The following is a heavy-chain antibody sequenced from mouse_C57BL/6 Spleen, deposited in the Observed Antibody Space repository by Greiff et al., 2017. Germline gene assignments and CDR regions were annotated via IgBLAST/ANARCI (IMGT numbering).Heavy chain of an antibody. CDR2: INPNNGGT. Sequence: EVQLQQSGPELVKPGASVKISCKASGYTFTDYYMNWVKQSHGKSLEWIGDINPNNGGTSYNQKFKGKATLTVDKSSSTAYIELRSLTSEDSAVYCCAPLYYDYEGYWGQGTTLTVSS. CDR1: GYTFTDYY. J-gene: IGHJ2*01. V-gene: IGHV1-26*01. CDR3: APLYYDYEGY. D-gene: IGHD2-4*01.